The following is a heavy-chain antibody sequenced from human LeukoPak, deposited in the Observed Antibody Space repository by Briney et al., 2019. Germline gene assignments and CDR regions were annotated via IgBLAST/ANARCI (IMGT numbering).Heavy chain of an antibody. CDR1: GVIISSYA. V-gene: IGHV3-23*01. CDR2: INGRGDDT. J-gene: IGHJ5*02. Sequence: GGSLRLSCAASGVIISSYAMSWVRQAPGKGREWVSAINGRGDDTYYADFVKGRFTISGDNSKSTVYLQMNSLRTEDTAVYYCAKDRVSPGFNWFDPWGQGTLVTVSS. CDR3: AKDRVSPGFNWFDP. D-gene: IGHD2/OR15-2a*01.